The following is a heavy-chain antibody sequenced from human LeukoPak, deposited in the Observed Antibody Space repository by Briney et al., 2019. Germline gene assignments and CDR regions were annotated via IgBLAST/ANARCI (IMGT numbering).Heavy chain of an antibody. Sequence: GRSLRLSCAASGFTFSSYAMHWVRQAPGKGLEWVAVISYDGGNKYYADSVKGRFTISRDNSKNTLYLQMNSLRAEDTAVYYCASSSWNGVGLDYWGQGTLVTVSS. V-gene: IGHV3-30*04. CDR3: ASSSWNGVGLDY. J-gene: IGHJ4*02. D-gene: IGHD1-1*01. CDR1: GFTFSSYA. CDR2: ISYDGGNK.